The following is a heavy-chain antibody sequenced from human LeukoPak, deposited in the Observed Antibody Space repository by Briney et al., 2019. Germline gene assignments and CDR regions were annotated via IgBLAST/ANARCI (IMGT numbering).Heavy chain of an antibody. V-gene: IGHV5-51*04. Sequence: GESLKISCKGSGYSFSSFWIGWVRQMPGKGLAWMGIIYPGYSDTIYSPSFQGQVTISADKPISTAFLEWSSLKASDTAMYYCAREGYYGSGSYHKDAFDIWGQGTMVTVSS. CDR3: AREGYYGSGSYHKDAFDI. CDR1: GYSFSSFW. D-gene: IGHD3-10*01. CDR2: IYPGYSDT. J-gene: IGHJ3*02.